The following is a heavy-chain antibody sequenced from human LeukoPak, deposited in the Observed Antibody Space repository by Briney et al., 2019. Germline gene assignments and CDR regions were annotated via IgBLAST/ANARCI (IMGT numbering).Heavy chain of an antibody. J-gene: IGHJ4*02. Sequence: GGSLRLSCAASGFTFSSYYMSWVRQAPGKGLEWVSSISNSGNYIYYTDSLKGRFTISRDNAKKSLYLQMNSLRAEDTAVYYCARVSFADGGYFDCWGQGSLVTVSS. D-gene: IGHD2-15*01. CDR3: ARVSFADGGYFDC. V-gene: IGHV3-21*01. CDR1: GFTFSSYY. CDR2: ISNSGNYI.